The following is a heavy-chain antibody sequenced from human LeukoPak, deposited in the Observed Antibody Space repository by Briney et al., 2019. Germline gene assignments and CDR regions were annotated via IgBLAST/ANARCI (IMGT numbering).Heavy chain of an antibody. Sequence: GESLRLSCAASGFTFSSYAMSWVRQAPGKGLELVSAISGSGENTNYADSVRGRFTISRDNSKNTLYVQMNSLRAEDTAIYYCAKVSRANYFDYWGQGTLVTVSS. D-gene: IGHD3-10*01. V-gene: IGHV3-23*01. CDR1: GFTFSSYA. CDR3: AKVSRANYFDY. CDR2: ISGSGENT. J-gene: IGHJ4*02.